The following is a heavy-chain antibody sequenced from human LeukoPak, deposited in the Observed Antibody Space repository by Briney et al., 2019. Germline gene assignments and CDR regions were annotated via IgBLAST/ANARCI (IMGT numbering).Heavy chain of an antibody. J-gene: IGHJ4*02. Sequence: GGSLRLSCAASGSSFSDFTMNWVRQAPGKGLEWVASISGDTGYIDYSDSLKGRFTITRDNAKNSLFLQMNTLRAEDTAIYYCAKDLYVRGITPYYFDSWGQGTQVIVSS. CDR2: ISGDTGYI. CDR3: AKDLYVRGITPYYFDS. D-gene: IGHD3-10*02. V-gene: IGHV3-21*01. CDR1: GSSFSDFT.